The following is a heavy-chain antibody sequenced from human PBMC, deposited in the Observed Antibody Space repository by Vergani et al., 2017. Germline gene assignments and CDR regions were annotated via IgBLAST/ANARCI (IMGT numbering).Heavy chain of an antibody. CDR1: GYTFTYRY. J-gene: IGHJ5*02. CDR3: ALAESSTSCINSVCITPETGSWFDP. V-gene: IGHV1-45*02. CDR2: ITPFNGNT. D-gene: IGHD2-2*01. Sequence: QMQLVQSGAEVKKTGSSVKVSCKASGYTFTYRYLHWVRQAPGQALEWMGWITPFNGNTNYAKKFQDRVTITRDRSMSTAYMELSNLRSEDTAMYYCALAESSTSCINSVCITPETGSWFDPWGQGTLVTVSS.